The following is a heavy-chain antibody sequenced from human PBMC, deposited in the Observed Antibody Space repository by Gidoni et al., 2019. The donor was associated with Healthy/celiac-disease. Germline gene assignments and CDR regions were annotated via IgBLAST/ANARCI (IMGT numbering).Heavy chain of an antibody. J-gene: IGHJ3*02. CDR1: GGSFSGYY. Sequence: QVQLQQWGAGLLKPSETLSLTCAVYGGSFSGYYWSWIRQPPGKGLEWIGEINHSGSTNYNPSLKSRVTISVDTSKNQFSLKLSSVTAADTAVYYCARVPTVGAIGAFDIWGQGTMVTVSS. CDR2: INHSGST. V-gene: IGHV4-34*01. D-gene: IGHD1-26*01. CDR3: ARVPTVGAIGAFDI.